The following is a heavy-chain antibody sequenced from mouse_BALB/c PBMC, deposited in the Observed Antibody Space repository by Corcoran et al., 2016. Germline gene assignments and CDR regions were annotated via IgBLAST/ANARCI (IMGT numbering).Heavy chain of an antibody. CDR1: GFNIKDTY. CDR3: ARGVPYYAMDY. V-gene: IGHV14-3*02. J-gene: IGHJ4*01. CDR2: IDPANGNT. Sequence: EVQLQQSGAELVKPGASVKLSCTASGFNIKDTYMYWVKQRPEQSLEWIGRIDPANGNTKYDPKFQGKATITADTSSNTAYLQLSSLTSEDTAVYYCARGVPYYAMDYWGQGTSVTVSS.